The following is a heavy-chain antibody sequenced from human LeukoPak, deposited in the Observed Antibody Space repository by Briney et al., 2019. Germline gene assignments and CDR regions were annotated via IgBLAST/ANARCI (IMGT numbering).Heavy chain of an antibody. CDR1: GFTFSSYS. J-gene: IGHJ4*02. CDR3: AKDPTVAATPYYFDY. V-gene: IGHV3-23*01. D-gene: IGHD6-19*01. CDR2: ISGSGGST. Sequence: GGSLRLSCAASGFTFSSYSMNWVRQAPGKGLEWVSAISGSGGSTYYADSVKGRFTISRDNSKNTLYLQMNSLRAEDTAVYYCAKDPTVAATPYYFDYWGQGTLVTVSS.